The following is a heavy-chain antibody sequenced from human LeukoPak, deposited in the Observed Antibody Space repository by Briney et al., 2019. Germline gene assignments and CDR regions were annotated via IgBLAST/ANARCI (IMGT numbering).Heavy chain of an antibody. CDR3: ARDPTSSWETAFDI. D-gene: IGHD1-26*01. V-gene: IGHV3-30*03. CDR2: ISYDGSNK. J-gene: IGHJ3*02. CDR1: EFTFSDYS. Sequence: PGGSLRLSCAASEFTFSDYSMNWVRQAPGKGLEWVAVISYDGSNKYYADSVKGRFTISRDNSKNTLYLQMNSLRAEDTAVYYCARDPTSSWETAFDIWGQGTTVTVSS.